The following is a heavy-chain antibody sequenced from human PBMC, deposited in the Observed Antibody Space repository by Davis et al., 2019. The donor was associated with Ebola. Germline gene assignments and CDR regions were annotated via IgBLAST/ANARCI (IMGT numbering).Heavy chain of an antibody. V-gene: IGHV3-7*01. Sequence: GESLKISCAASGFTFSNYWMTWVRQAPGKGLVWLANMLQDGSEKYFLGPVKGRFTISRDNARNSFYLQMNGLTAEDTAVYYCARDYCWKLDYWGQGILVTVSS. D-gene: IGHD2-8*02. J-gene: IGHJ4*02. CDR1: GFTFSNYW. CDR2: MLQDGSEK. CDR3: ARDYCWKLDY.